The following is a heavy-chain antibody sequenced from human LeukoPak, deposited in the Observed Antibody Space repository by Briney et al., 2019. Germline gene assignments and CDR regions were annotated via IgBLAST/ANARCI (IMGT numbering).Heavy chain of an antibody. Sequence: ASVRVSCMASGYTFTGYYMHWVRQAPGQGLEWMGWINPNSGGTNYAQKFQGRVTITRDTSISTPYMELCRLRYDDTAVYNSARSEWNDYGDQGTLVSVSS. J-gene: IGHJ4*02. V-gene: IGHV1-2*02. CDR3: ARSEWNDY. CDR2: INPNSGGT. D-gene: IGHD3-3*01. CDR1: GYTFTGYY.